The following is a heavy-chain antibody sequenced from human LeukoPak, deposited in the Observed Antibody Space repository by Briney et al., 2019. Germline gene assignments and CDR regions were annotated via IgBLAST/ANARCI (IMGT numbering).Heavy chain of an antibody. V-gene: IGHV3-23*01. CDR3: AKDFHIWGSFLDF. J-gene: IGHJ4*02. Sequence: GGSLRLSCAASGFTFSSYAMSWVRQAPGKGLEWVSAISGSGGFTYYADSVKGRFTISRDNSKNTLYLQMNSLRLEDTAVYYCAKDFHIWGSFLDFWGQGTLVTVSS. CDR2: ISGSGGFT. CDR1: GFTFSSYA. D-gene: IGHD3-16*01.